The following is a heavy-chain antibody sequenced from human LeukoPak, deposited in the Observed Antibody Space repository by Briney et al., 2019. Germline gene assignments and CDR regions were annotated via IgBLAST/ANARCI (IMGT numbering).Heavy chain of an antibody. Sequence: GGSLRLSCAASGFTFSSYWMHWVRQAPGKGLVWVSRINSDGSSTSYADSVKGRFTISRDNAKNTLYLQMNSLRAEDTAVYYCAKAGAVVVVAAKFFDYWGQGTLVTVSS. D-gene: IGHD2-15*01. CDR2: INSDGSST. CDR1: GFTFSSYW. V-gene: IGHV3-74*01. J-gene: IGHJ4*02. CDR3: AKAGAVVVVAAKFFDY.